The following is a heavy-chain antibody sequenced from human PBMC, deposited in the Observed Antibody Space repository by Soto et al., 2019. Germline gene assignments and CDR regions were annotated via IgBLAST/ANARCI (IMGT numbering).Heavy chain of an antibody. CDR3: ARDGPFQF. CDR1: GGTFSSYA. V-gene: IGHV1-69*05. J-gene: IGHJ1*01. Sequence: SVKVSCKXSGGTFSSYAISWVRQAPGQGLEWMGGIIPIFGTANYEQKFQGRVTMTRDTTTSTFSLEVNSLRFEDTAVYYCARDGPFQFWGQGTQVTVSS. CDR2: IIPIFGTA.